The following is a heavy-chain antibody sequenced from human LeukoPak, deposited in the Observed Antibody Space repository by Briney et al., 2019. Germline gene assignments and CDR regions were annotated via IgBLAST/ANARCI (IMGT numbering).Heavy chain of an antibody. CDR1: GDSVSKSDSY. Sequence: NSSETLSLXCSVSGDSVSKSDSYWDWIRQPPAKGLEWIGTIYYSGRTYYSPSLKSRVTMSVDPSNNQFSLNLRSVTAADTAVYYCARRRYYDGSGYLEWGQGTLLSVSS. J-gene: IGHJ1*01. V-gene: IGHV4-39*01. CDR2: IYYSGRT. D-gene: IGHD3-22*01. CDR3: ARRRYYDGSGYLE.